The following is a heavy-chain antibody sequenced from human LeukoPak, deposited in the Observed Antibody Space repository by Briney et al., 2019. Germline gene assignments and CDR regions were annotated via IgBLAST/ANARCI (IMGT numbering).Heavy chain of an antibody. Sequence: PSETLSLTCTVSGGSISSGDYYWSWIRQPPGKGLEWIGYIYYSGSTYYNPSLKRRVTISVDTSKNQFSLKLSSVTAADTAVYYCARRGVTYYYGSGSHARDSDAFDIWGQGTMVTVSS. V-gene: IGHV4-30-4*01. D-gene: IGHD3-10*01. CDR2: IYYSGST. CDR1: GGSISSGDYY. J-gene: IGHJ3*02. CDR3: ARRGVTYYYGSGSHARDSDAFDI.